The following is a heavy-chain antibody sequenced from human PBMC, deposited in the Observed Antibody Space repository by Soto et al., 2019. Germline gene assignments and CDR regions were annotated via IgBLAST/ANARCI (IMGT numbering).Heavy chain of an antibody. Sequence: ASVKGSCKASGYTFTSYGISWVRQAPGQGLEWMGWISAYNGNTNYAQKLQGRVTMTTDTSTSTAYMELRSLRSDDTAVYYCARSMVYAIFQFSGPGDYWGQGTLVTVSS. D-gene: IGHD2-8*01. CDR1: GYTFTSYG. J-gene: IGHJ4*02. V-gene: IGHV1-18*01. CDR2: ISAYNGNT. CDR3: ARSMVYAIFQFSGPGDY.